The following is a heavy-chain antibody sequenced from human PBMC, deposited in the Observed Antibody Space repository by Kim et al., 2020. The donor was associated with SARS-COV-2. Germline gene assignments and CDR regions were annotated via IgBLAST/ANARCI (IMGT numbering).Heavy chain of an antibody. CDR3: ESFYSSGWDQSYFDY. CDR1: GGSISSSSYY. D-gene: IGHD6-19*01. J-gene: IGHJ4*02. V-gene: IGHV4-39*01. Sequence: SETLSLTCTVSGGSISSSSYYWGWIRQPPGKGLEWIGSIYYSGSTYYNPTLKSRVTISVDTSKNQFSLKLSSVTASDTAVYYCESFYSSGWDQSYFDYWGQGTLVTVSS. CDR2: IYYSGST.